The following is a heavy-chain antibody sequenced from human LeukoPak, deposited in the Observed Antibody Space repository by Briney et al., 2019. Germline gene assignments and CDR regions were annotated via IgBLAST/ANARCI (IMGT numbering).Heavy chain of an antibody. D-gene: IGHD4-23*01. CDR3: ARISYGGNSYTLKSWFDP. J-gene: IGHJ5*02. CDR1: GYTFTGYY. V-gene: IGHV1-2*02. Sequence: ASVKVSCKASGYTFTGYYMHWVRQAPGQGLEWMGWINPNSGGTNYAQKFQGRVTMTRDTSISTAYMELSGLRSDDTAVYYCARISYGGNSYTLKSWFDPWGQGTLVTVSP. CDR2: INPNSGGT.